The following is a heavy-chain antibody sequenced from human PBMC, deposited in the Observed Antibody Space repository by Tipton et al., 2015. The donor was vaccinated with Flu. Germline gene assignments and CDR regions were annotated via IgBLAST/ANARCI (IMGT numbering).Heavy chain of an antibody. CDR3: ARHGYYESLPGHYAWFDP. V-gene: IGHV4-38-2*01. CDR1: GYSISSGYY. D-gene: IGHD3-9*01. CDR2: IYHSGST. J-gene: IGHJ5*02. Sequence: TLSLTCAVSGYSISSGYYWGWIRQPPGKGLEWIGSIYHSGSTYYNPSLKSRVTISVDTSKNQFSLKLSSVTAADTAVYYCARHGYYESLPGHYAWFDPRGQGTLATVPS.